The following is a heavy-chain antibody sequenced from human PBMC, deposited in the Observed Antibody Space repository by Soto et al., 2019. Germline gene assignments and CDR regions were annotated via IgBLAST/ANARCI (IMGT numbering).Heavy chain of an antibody. V-gene: IGHV4-39*01. Sequence: SETLSLTCTVSGDSIISSDFYWGLVRQPPGKGLEWIGSIFYLGSSYYNPSLKSRVTMSVDTSKNQFSLRLRSVTAADTALYFCARHSLALRKNNWFDPWGQGIMVTVSS. D-gene: IGHD3-3*02. CDR2: IFYLGSS. J-gene: IGHJ5*02. CDR3: ARHSLALRKNNWFDP. CDR1: GDSIISSDFY.